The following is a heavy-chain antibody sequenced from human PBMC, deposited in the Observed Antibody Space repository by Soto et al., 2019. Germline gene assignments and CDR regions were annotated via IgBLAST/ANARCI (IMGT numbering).Heavy chain of an antibody. V-gene: IGHV4-34*01. CDR1: GGSFSGYY. CDR2: INHSGST. J-gene: IGHJ5*02. Sequence: QVQLQQWGAGLLKPSETLSLTCAVYGGSFSGYYWSWIRQPPGKGLEWIGEINHSGSTNYNPSLKSRGTISVDTAKNQFSLKLSSVTAADTAVYYWARARVWKQRRNWFDPWGQGTLVTVSS. CDR3: ARARVWKQRRNWFDP. D-gene: IGHD6-13*01.